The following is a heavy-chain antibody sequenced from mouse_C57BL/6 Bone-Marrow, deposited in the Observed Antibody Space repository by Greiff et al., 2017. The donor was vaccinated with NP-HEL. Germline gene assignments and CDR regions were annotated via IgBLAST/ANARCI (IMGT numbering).Heavy chain of an antibody. CDR3: ARQFPWFAY. V-gene: IGHV5-6*02. CDR2: ISSGGSYT. CDR1: GFTFSSYG. J-gene: IGHJ3*01. Sequence: VKLVESGGDLVKPGGSLKLSCAASGFTFSSYGMSWVRQTPDKRLEWVATISSGGSYTYYPDSVKGRFPISRDNAKNTLYLQMSSLKSEDTAMYYCARQFPWFAYWGQGTLVTVSA.